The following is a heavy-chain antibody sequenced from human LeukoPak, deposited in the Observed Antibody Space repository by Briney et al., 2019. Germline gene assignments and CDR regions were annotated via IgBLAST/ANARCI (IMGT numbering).Heavy chain of an antibody. V-gene: IGHV4-34*01. Sequence: SETLSLTCVVYGGSFSGYYWSWIRQPPGKGLEWIGEINHSGSTNYNPSLKSRVTISVDTSKNQFSLKLSSVTAADTAVYYCARGQEQLVRGNWFDPWGQGTLVTVSS. D-gene: IGHD6-13*01. CDR3: ARGQEQLVRGNWFDP. J-gene: IGHJ5*02. CDR1: GGSFSGYY. CDR2: INHSGST.